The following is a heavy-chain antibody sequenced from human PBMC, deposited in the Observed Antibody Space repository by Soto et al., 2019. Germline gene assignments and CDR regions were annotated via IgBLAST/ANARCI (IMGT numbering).Heavy chain of an antibody. D-gene: IGHD3-22*01. V-gene: IGHV3-74*01. CDR2: MYTDGSNT. CDR1: GFTFSSYW. CDR3: ARSSGSYRPFDY. J-gene: IGHJ4*02. Sequence: GGSLRLSCAGSGFTFSSYWMHWVRQAPGKGLVWVSRMYTDGSNTYYADSVKGRFTISRDNAKDTLYLQMNSLRAEDTAVYYCARSSGSYRPFDYWGQGTLVTVSS.